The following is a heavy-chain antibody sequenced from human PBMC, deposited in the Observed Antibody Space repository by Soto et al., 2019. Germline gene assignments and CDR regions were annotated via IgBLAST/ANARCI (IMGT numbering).Heavy chain of an antibody. Sequence: PSETLSLTCAVYGGSFSGYYWSWIRQPPGKWLEWIGEINHSGSTNYNPSLKSRVTISVDTSKDQFSLKLSSVTAADTAVYYCARLYCSGGSCYSPYYYYGMDVWGQGXTVTVYS. CDR2: INHSGST. J-gene: IGHJ6*02. V-gene: IGHV4-34*01. D-gene: IGHD2-15*01. CDR1: GGSFSGYY. CDR3: ARLYCSGGSCYSPYYYYGMDV.